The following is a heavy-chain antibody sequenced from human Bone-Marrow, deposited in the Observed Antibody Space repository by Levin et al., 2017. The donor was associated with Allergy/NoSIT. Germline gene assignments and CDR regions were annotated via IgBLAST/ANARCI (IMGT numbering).Heavy chain of an antibody. Sequence: EASVKVSCKASGGTFSGYAIIWVRQAPGQGLEWMGGVIPIFGTAKYAQKFQGRVTITADESTNTAYMEVSGLRSEDTAVYYCAISVTSREWGDSYYYYMDVWGKGTTVTVSS. V-gene: IGHV1-69*13. D-gene: IGHD4-17*01. CDR1: GGTFSGYA. CDR3: AISVTSREWGDSYYYYMDV. CDR2: VIPIFGTA. J-gene: IGHJ6*03.